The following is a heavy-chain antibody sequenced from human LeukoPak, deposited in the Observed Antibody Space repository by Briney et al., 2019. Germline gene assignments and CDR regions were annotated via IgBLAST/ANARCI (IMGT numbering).Heavy chain of an antibody. CDR2: INPNSGGT. Sequence: GASVKVSCKASGYTFTCYYMHWVRQAPGQGLEWMGRINPNSGGTNYAQKIQGRVTMTRDTSISTAYMELSRLRSDDTAVYYCARPPRIAAAGRNWFDPWGQGTLVTVSS. CDR1: GYTFTCYY. J-gene: IGHJ5*02. D-gene: IGHD6-13*01. V-gene: IGHV1-2*06. CDR3: ARPPRIAAAGRNWFDP.